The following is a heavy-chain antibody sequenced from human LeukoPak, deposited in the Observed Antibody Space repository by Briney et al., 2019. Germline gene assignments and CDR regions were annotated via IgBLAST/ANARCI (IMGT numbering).Heavy chain of an antibody. Sequence: GESLKISCKGSGYSFTSYWIGWVRQMPGKGLEWMGIIYPGDSETRYSPSFQGQVTISADKSISTAYLQWSSLKASDTAMYYCARRYYYDSSGYYLAHDAFDTWGQGTMVTVSS. CDR2: IYPGDSET. V-gene: IGHV5-51*01. CDR3: ARRYYYDSSGYYLAHDAFDT. D-gene: IGHD3-22*01. J-gene: IGHJ3*02. CDR1: GYSFTSYW.